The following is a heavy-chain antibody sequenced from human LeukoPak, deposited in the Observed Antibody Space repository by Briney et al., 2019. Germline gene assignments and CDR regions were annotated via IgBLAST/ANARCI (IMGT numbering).Heavy chain of an antibody. V-gene: IGHV4-4*07. CDR3: AKNFPLWFGELSVGSLDY. CDR1: GGSISSYY. J-gene: IGHJ4*02. D-gene: IGHD3-10*01. Sequence: SETLSLTCTVSGGSISSYYWSWVRQPAGKGLEWIGRIYSSGSTNYNPSLKSRVTMSVDTSKNQCTLKLTSVTAADTAVYYCAKNFPLWFGELSVGSLDYWGQGTLVTVSS. CDR2: IYSSGST.